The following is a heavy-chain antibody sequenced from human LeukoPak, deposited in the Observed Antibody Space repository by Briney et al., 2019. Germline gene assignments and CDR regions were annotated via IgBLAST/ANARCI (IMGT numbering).Heavy chain of an antibody. Sequence: SETLSLTCIVSGGSISSSSYYWGWIRQPPGKGLEWIGNIYYSGSSYYNPSLKSRVTISVDTSKNQFSLKLSSVTAADTAVYYCARLSYGRGSFDYWGQGTLVTVSS. CDR2: IYYSGSS. D-gene: IGHD5-18*01. J-gene: IGHJ4*02. V-gene: IGHV4-39*07. CDR3: ARLSYGRGSFDY. CDR1: GGSISSSSYY.